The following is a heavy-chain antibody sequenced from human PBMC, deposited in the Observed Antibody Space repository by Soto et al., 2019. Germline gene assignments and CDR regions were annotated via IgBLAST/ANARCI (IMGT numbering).Heavy chain of an antibody. CDR1: GYMFTNYW. CDR2: IHGGDSNT. CDR3: ARRVTSSTGWDY. Sequence: PGESLKISCKGSGYMFTNYWIGWVRQMPGKGLEWMGIIHGGDSNTRYSPSFDGQVTISTDKSINTAYLQWSSLRALDSAMYYCARRVTSSTGWDYWGQGTLVTVSS. J-gene: IGHJ4*02. V-gene: IGHV5-51*01. D-gene: IGHD6-19*01.